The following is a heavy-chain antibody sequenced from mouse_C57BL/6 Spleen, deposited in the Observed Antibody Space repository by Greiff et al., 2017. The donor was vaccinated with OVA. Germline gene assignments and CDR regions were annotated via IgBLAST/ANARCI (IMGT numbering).Heavy chain of an antibody. CDR1: GYAFSSYW. CDR3: ARNEITTVGYFDV. CDR2: IYPGDGDT. J-gene: IGHJ1*03. Sequence: QVQLQQSGAELVKPGASVKISCKASGYAFSSYWMNWVKQRPGKGLEWIGQIYPGDGDTNYNGKFKGKATLTADKSSSTAYMQLSSLTSEDSAVYFCARNEITTVGYFDVWGTGTTVTVSS. D-gene: IGHD1-1*01. V-gene: IGHV1-80*01.